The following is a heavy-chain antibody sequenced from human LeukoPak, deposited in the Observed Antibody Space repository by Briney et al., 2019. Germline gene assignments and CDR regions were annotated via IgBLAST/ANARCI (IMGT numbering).Heavy chain of an antibody. V-gene: IGHV3-30*18. CDR2: ISYDGSNK. CDR3: AKDLEKVVAAATPGD. Sequence: PGRSLRLSCAASGFTFSSYGMHWVRQAPGKGLEWVAVISYDGSNKYYADSVKGRFTISRDNSKNTLYLQMNSLRAEDTAVYYCAKDLEKVVAAATPGDWGQGTLVTVSS. CDR1: GFTFSSYG. J-gene: IGHJ4*02. D-gene: IGHD2-15*01.